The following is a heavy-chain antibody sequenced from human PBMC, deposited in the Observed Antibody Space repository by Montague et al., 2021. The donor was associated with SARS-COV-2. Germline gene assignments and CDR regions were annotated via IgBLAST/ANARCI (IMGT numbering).Heavy chain of an antibody. CDR3: AKKIVAGGTGYFDY. V-gene: IGHV3-23*01. CDR2: ISGSGGIT. Sequence: SLRLSCAASGFTFSGYAMSWVRQAPGKGLEWVSGISGSGGITSYTDSVKGRFSISKDNSKNTLYLQMNSLRAEDTAVYYCAKKIVAGGTGYFDYWGQGTLVTVSS. CDR1: GFTFSGYA. D-gene: IGHD6-13*01. J-gene: IGHJ4*02.